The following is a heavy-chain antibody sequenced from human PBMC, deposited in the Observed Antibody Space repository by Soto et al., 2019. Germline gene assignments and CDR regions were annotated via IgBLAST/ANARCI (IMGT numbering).Heavy chain of an antibody. J-gene: IGHJ5*02. CDR2: ISGGGHTT. CDR3: EKGPHYHP. Sequence: EMQLLQSGGGLVQPGGSLRLSCVASGFTFSTYAMSWVRQSPTKGLEWVSAISGGGHTTNYADSVKGRFTISRDNSKNTLYLLMSSLRADDTAIYYCEKGPHYHPWGQGSLVTVSS. V-gene: IGHV3-23*01. CDR1: GFTFSTYA. D-gene: IGHD3-10*01.